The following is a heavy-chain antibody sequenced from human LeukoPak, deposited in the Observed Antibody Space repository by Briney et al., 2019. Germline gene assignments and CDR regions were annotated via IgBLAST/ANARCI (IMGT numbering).Heavy chain of an antibody. J-gene: IGHJ5*02. V-gene: IGHV4-59*08. Sequence: SETLSLTCTVSGGSITSYYWSWIRQPPGKGLEWIGYIYYSGSTNYNPSLKSRVTISVDTSKNQFSLKLSSVTAADTAVYYCARRGYSYWFDPWGQGTLVTVSS. CDR2: IYYSGST. CDR1: GGSITSYY. CDR3: ARRGYSYWFDP. D-gene: IGHD5-18*01.